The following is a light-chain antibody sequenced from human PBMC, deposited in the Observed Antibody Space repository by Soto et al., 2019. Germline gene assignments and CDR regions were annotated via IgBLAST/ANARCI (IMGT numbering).Light chain of an antibody. J-gene: IGKJ2*01. CDR2: GTS. V-gene: IGKV3-20*01. CDR1: QSVNSDY. Sequence: EIVLTQSPGTLSLSPGERATFSCRASQSVNSDYLAWYQQRPGLAPRLLIYGTSNRATGIPDSFSGSRSGTDFTLTINTLEPEDLAVYKCQRYGSSPLYAFGQGTKLEIK. CDR3: QRYGSSPLYA.